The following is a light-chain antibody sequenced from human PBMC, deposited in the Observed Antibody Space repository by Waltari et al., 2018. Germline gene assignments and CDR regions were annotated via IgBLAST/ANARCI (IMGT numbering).Light chain of an antibody. CDR2: WAS. CDR1: QSVLSSSTNKNH. V-gene: IGKV4-1*01. J-gene: IGKJ5*01. CDR3: QQYYPGSRA. Sequence: DIVMTQSPDSLAVSLGERATINCKSSQSVLSSSTNKNHLAWYQQKPGHPPKVLIYWASTRESGVPDRFSGGGSGTDFTLTVSSLQAEDVAVYYCQQYYPGSRAFGQGTRLQI.